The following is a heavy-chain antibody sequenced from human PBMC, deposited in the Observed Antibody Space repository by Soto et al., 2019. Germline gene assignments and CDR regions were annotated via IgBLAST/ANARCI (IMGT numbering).Heavy chain of an antibody. D-gene: IGHD2-15*01. CDR3: ARGPYCSGGSCPNWFDP. V-gene: IGHV1-69*02. CDR2: IIPILGIA. CDR1: GGTFSSYT. Sequence: SVKVSCKASGGTFSSYTISWVRQAPGQGLEWMGRIIPILGIANYAQKFQGRVTITADKSTSTAYMELSSLRSEDTAVYYCARGPYCSGGSCPNWFDPLGQQTLVTVSS. J-gene: IGHJ5*02.